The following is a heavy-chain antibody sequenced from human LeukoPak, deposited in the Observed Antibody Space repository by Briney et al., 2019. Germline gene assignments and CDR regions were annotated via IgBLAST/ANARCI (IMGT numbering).Heavy chain of an antibody. CDR2: IYHSGST. CDR3: ARGGRYSYGPPFDY. J-gene: IGHJ4*02. D-gene: IGHD5-18*01. CDR1: GGSISSGGYS. Sequence: SSQTLSLTCAVSGGSISSGGYSWSWIRQPPGKGLEWIGYIYHSGSTYYNPSLKSRVTISVDRSKNQFSLKLSSVTAADTAVYYCARGGRYSYGPPFDYWGQRTLVTVSS. V-gene: IGHV4-30-2*01.